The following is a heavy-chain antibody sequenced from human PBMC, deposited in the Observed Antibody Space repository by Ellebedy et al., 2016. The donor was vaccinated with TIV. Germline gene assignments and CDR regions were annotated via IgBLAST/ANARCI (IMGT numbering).Heavy chain of an antibody. Sequence: PGGSLRLSCAASGFAFGGFCMNWVRPAPGKGLEWVSSISTISDDVHHADSVKGRFTISRDNAKNTLYLQMNSLRAEDTAVYYCARGGSWFDYWGQGTLVTVSS. CDR3: ARGGSWFDY. J-gene: IGHJ4*02. V-gene: IGHV3-21*01. CDR1: GFAFGGFC. D-gene: IGHD3-16*01. CDR2: ISTISDDV.